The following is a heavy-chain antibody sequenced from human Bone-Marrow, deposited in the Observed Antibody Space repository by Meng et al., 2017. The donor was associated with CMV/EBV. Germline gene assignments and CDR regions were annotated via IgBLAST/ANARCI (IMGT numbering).Heavy chain of an antibody. V-gene: IGHV1-2*02. CDR3: ARAGQAAAGLLYYFDL. D-gene: IGHD6-13*01. J-gene: IGHJ4*02. CDR2: ISPHSGDT. Sequence: SGSTFTGHYLYWVRQAPGQGPEWMGWISPHSGDTNYAQKFQGRVTLTRDTSISTAYMELISLRSDDTAVYFCARAGQAAAGLLYYFDLWGQGTLVTVSS. CDR1: GSTFTGHY.